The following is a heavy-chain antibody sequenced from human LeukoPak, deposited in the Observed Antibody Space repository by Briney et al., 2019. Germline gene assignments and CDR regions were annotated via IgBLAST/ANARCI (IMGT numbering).Heavy chain of an antibody. CDR1: GGSISSYY. V-gene: IGHV4-59*01. J-gene: IGHJ3*02. CDR2: IYYSGST. CDR3: ARAHYYGSSGYYYVAYVTGAFDI. Sequence: SETLSLTCTVSGGSISSYYWSWIRQPPGKGLEWIGYIYYSGSTNYNPSLKSRVTISVDTSKNQFSLKLSSVTAADTAVYYCARAHYYGSSGYYYVAYVTGAFDIWGQGTMVTVPS. D-gene: IGHD3-22*01.